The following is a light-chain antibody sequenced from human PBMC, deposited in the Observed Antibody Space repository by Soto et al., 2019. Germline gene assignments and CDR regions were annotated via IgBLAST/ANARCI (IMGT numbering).Light chain of an antibody. V-gene: IGLV2-8*01. J-gene: IGLJ1*01. CDR3: SSYVGTNSYV. CDR2: EVY. Sequence: ALTQPPSASGSPGQSVTISCTGTSSDVGGYNYVSWYQQHPGKAPKLIIYEVYKRPSGVPDRFSGSKSGNTAALTVSGLQAEDEADYYCSSYVGTNSYVFGTGTKLTVL. CDR1: SSDVGGYNY.